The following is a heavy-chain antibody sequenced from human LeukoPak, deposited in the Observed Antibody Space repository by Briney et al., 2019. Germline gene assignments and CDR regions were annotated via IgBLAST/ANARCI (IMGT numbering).Heavy chain of an antibody. J-gene: IGHJ4*02. D-gene: IGHD5-12*01. CDR3: AKSLNGWLRPSDY. Sequence: PGGSLRLSCAASGFTFSSYGMHWVRQAPGKGLEWVAVIWYDGSNKYYADSVKGRFTISRDNSKNTLYLQMNSLRAEDTAVYYCAKSLNGWLRPSDYWGQGTLVTVSS. CDR2: IWYDGSNK. CDR1: GFTFSSYG. V-gene: IGHV3-33*06.